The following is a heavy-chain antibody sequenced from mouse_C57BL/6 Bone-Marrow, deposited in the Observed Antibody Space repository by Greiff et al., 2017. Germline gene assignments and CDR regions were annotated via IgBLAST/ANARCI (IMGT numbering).Heavy chain of an antibody. CDR1: GFTFSSYG. J-gene: IGHJ3*01. V-gene: IGHV5-6*01. CDR2: ISSGGSYT. D-gene: IGHD2-4*01. CDR3: ARGYYDYLFAY. Sequence: EVHLVESGGDLVKPGGSLKLSCAASGFTFSSYGMSWVRQTPDKRLEWVATISSGGSYTYYPDSVKGRFTISRDNAKNTLYLQMSSLKSEDTAMYYCARGYYDYLFAYWGQGTLVTVSA.